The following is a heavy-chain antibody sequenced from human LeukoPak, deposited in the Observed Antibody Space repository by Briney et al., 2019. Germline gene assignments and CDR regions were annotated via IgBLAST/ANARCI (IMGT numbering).Heavy chain of an antibody. CDR1: GDSISSYY. CDR3: ARDRRYDFWSGYNWFDP. CDR2: IYYSGST. Sequence: SETLSLTCTVSGDSISSYYWSWIRQPPGKGLEWIGYIYYSGSTNYNPSLKSRVTISVDTSKNQFSLKLSSVTAADTAVYYCARDRRYDFWSGYNWFDPWGQGTLVTVSS. V-gene: IGHV4-59*01. D-gene: IGHD3-3*01. J-gene: IGHJ5*02.